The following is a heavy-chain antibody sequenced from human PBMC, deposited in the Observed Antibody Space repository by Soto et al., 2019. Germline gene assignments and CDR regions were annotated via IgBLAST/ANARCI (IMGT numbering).Heavy chain of an antibody. V-gene: IGHV4-61*01. D-gene: IGHD3-22*01. Sequence: PSETLPLTCTVSGGYVSSGSYYWSWIRQPPGKGLEWIGYIYYSGSTNYNPSLKSRVTISVDTSKNQFSLKLSSVTAADTAVYYCARVGPPDDSSGYYLDYWGQGTLVTVSS. CDR2: IYYSGST. CDR3: ARVGPPDDSSGYYLDY. CDR1: GGYVSSGSYY. J-gene: IGHJ4*02.